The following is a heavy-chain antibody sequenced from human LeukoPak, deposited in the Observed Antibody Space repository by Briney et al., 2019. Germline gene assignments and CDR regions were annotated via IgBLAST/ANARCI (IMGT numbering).Heavy chain of an antibody. Sequence: GASVKVSCKTSGGTFSSYGISWVRQAPGHGLEWMGGIIPIFGTANYAQKFQGRVTITADKSTSTAYMELSSLRSEDTAVFYCARAADGSAWYGNWFDPWGQGTLVTVSS. CDR3: ARAADGSAWYGNWFDP. J-gene: IGHJ5*02. CDR1: GGTFSSYG. V-gene: IGHV1-69*06. D-gene: IGHD6-19*01. CDR2: IIPIFGTA.